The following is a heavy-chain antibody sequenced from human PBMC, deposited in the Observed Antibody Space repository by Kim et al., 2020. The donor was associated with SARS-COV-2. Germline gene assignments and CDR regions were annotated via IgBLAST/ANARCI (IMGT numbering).Heavy chain of an antibody. J-gene: IGHJ4*02. D-gene: IGHD1-26*01. CDR3: ARGDGSYGGNY. V-gene: IGHV4-39*01. CDR2: IYYSGST. Sequence: SETLSLTCTVSGGSISSSSYYWGWIRQPPGKGLEWIGSIYYSGSTYYNPSLKSRVTISVDTSKNQFSLKLSSVTAADTAVYYCARGDGSYGGNYWGQGTLVTVSS. CDR1: GGSISSSSYY.